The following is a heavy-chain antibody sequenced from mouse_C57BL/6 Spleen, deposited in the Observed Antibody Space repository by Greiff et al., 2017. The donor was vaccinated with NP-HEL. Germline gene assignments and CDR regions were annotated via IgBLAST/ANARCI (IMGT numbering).Heavy chain of an antibody. CDR2: INPSSGYT. Sequence: VQLQQSGAELARPGASVKMSCKASGYTFTSYTMHWVKQRPGQGLEWIGYINPSSGYTKYNQKFKDKATLTADKSSSTAYMQLSSLTSEDSAVYYCAREGVYDYDEGFAYWGQGTLVTVSA. CDR3: AREGVYDYDEGFAY. J-gene: IGHJ3*01. D-gene: IGHD2-4*01. CDR1: GYTFTSYT. V-gene: IGHV1-4*01.